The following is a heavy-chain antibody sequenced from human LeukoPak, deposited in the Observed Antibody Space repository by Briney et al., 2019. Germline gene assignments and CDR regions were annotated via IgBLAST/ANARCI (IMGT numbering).Heavy chain of an antibody. CDR2: INHSGST. D-gene: IGHD2-15*01. V-gene: IGHV4-34*01. Sequence: SETLSLTCAVYGGSFSGYYWSWIRQPPGKGLEWIGEINHSGSTNYNPSLKSRVTISVDTSKNQFSLKLSSVTAADTAVYYCASSPVGAADYWGQGTLVTVSS. J-gene: IGHJ4*02. CDR1: GGSFSGYY. CDR3: ASSPVGAADY.